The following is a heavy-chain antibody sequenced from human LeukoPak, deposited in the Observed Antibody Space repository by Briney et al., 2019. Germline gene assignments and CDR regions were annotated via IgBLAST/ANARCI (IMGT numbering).Heavy chain of an antibody. CDR3: ARGSFAYYYDSSGYYCDY. D-gene: IGHD3-22*01. J-gene: IGHJ4*02. CDR1: GYIFTGYY. V-gene: IGHV1-69*13. CDR2: IIPLFRTA. Sequence: ASVKVSCKASGYIFTGYYIYWVRQAPGQGLEWMGGIIPLFRTANYAQNFQGRVTITADESTRTAYMELSSLRSEDTAVYYCARGSFAYYYDSSGYYCDYWGQGTLVTVSS.